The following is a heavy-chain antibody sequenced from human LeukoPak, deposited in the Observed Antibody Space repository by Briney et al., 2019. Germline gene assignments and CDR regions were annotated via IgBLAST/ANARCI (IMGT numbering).Heavy chain of an antibody. CDR1: GFTFSSYG. CDR3: AKGRAQYCSSTSCYAFDY. D-gene: IGHD2-2*01. J-gene: IGHJ4*02. Sequence: GGSLRLSCAASGFTFSSYGMHWVRQAPGKGLEWVAVIWYDGSNKYYADSVKGRFTISRDNSKNTLYLQMNSLRAEDTAVYYCAKGRAQYCSSTSCYAFDYWAREPWSPSPQ. V-gene: IGHV3-33*06. CDR2: IWYDGSNK.